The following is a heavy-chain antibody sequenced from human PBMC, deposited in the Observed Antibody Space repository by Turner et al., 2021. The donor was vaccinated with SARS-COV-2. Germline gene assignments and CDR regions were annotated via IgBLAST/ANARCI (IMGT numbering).Heavy chain of an antibody. J-gene: IGHJ3*02. CDR2: IYYSGST. CDR1: GGSTSSSSYY. CDR3: ASRLITMIVVVKDLSAFDI. V-gene: IGHV4-39*01. D-gene: IGHD3-22*01. Sequence: QLQLQESGPGLVKPSETLSLTCPVSGGSTSSSSYYWGWIRQPPGKGLEWIGNIYYSGSTYYNPSLKGRVTISVDTSKNQFSLKLSSVTAADTAVYYCASRLITMIVVVKDLSAFDIWGQGTMVTVSS.